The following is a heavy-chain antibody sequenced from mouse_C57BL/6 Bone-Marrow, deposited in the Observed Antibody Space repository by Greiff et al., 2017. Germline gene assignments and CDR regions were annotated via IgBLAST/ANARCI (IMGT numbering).Heavy chain of an antibody. V-gene: IGHV8-8*01. D-gene: IGHD2-3*01. CDR2: IWWDDDK. Sequence: QVTLKVSGPGILQPSQTLSLTCSFSGFSLSTFGMGVGWIRQPSGKGLEWLAHIWWDDDKYYNPALKSRLTISKDTSKHQVFRTIANVDTADTATYYCAPPPDGYYDAYWGQGTLVTVSA. J-gene: IGHJ3*01. CDR3: APPPDGYYDAY. CDR1: GFSLSTFGMG.